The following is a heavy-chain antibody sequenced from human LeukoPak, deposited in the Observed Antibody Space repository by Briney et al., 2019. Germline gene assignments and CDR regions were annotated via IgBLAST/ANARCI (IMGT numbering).Heavy chain of an antibody. CDR2: IKQDGSQK. CDR1: GFTFRSYW. V-gene: IGHV3-7*04. Sequence: GGSLRLFCAASGFTFRSYWMSWVRQAPGKGLEWVANIKQDGSQKYYVDSVKGRFTISRDNAKNSLYLQMNSLRAEDTAVYYYARGYYYDSSGYYCDYWGQGTLVTVSS. CDR3: ARGYYYDSSGYYCDY. J-gene: IGHJ4*02. D-gene: IGHD3-22*01.